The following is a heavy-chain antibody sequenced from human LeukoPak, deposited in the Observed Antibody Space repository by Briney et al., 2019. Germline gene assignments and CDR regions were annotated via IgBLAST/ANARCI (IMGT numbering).Heavy chain of an antibody. D-gene: IGHD5-18*01. J-gene: IGHJ4*02. V-gene: IGHV3-23*01. CDR3: ARHDSFIPY. Sequence: GGSLRLSCAASGFTFNYYAMSWARQAPGKGLEWVSSISDNEGRTYYTDSVKGRFTISRDNTKNTVYLQMHNLRADDTAVYFCARHDSFIPYWGQGALVTVSS. CDR1: GFTFNYYA. CDR2: ISDNEGRT.